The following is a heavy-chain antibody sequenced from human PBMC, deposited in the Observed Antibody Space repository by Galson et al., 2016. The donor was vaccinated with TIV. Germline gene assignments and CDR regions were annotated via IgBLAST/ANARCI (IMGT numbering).Heavy chain of an antibody. V-gene: IGHV3-9*01. J-gene: IGHJ4*02. CDR2: ISWNSDKK. D-gene: IGHD1-26*01. Sequence: SLRLSCAASGFTFDEYAIHWVRQGPGKGLERLSSISWNSDKKLYAASVKGRFTISRDNAKNSLSLQMNSLRPEDTAFYYCVKGAGRYSRSWYFDHWGQGALVTVSS. CDR3: VKGAGRYSRSWYFDH. CDR1: GFTFDEYA.